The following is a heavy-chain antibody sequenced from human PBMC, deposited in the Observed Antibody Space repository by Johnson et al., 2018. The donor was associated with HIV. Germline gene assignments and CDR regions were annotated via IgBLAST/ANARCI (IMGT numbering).Heavy chain of an antibody. CDR2: TRYDGSNK. D-gene: IGHD5-12*01. CDR3: AKSDSGYDAFDI. Sequence: QVQLVESGGGMVQPGGSLRLSCAASGLTFSGSGMHWVRQAPGKGLEWVAFTRYDGSNKHYVDSVKGRFTISRDNSKNTLYLQMNSLLPEDTAVYYCAKSDSGYDAFDIWGRGTMVTVSS. J-gene: IGHJ3*02. V-gene: IGHV3-30*02. CDR1: GLTFSGSG.